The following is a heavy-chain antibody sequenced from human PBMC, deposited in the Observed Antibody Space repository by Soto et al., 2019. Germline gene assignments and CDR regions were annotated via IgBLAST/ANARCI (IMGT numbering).Heavy chain of an antibody. J-gene: IGHJ4*02. D-gene: IGHD6-25*01. CDR1: GLTFSNYW. CDR2: INSDGSST. Sequence: EVQLVESGGGLVQPGGSLRLSCAVSGLTFSNYWMNWVRQAPGKGLVWVSRINSDGSSTDYADSVKGRFTISRDNARNTLYLEMQSLRAEDTALYYCGRGGRIVAAASVDWGQGTLVTVSS. CDR3: GRGGRIVAAASVD. V-gene: IGHV3-74*01.